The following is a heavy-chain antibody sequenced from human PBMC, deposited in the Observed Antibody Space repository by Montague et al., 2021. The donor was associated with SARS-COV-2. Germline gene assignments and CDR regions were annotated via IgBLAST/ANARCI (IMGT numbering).Heavy chain of an antibody. CDR3: ARGQRFFDWPYDAFDI. CDR2: IRRNGGT. J-gene: IGHJ3*02. D-gene: IGHD3-9*01. V-gene: IGHV4-34*01. CDR1: GESFTDFF. Sequence: SETLSLTCAVYGESFTDFFWNWIRQTPEKGLEWIGEIRRNGGTHYNPSLKSRVTISVDTPKNQVSLKLSSVTAADTAVYYCARGQRFFDWPYDAFDIWAQGTKVTVSS.